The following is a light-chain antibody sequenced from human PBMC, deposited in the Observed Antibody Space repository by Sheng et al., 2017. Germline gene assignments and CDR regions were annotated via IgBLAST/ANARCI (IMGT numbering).Light chain of an antibody. CDR2: EVN. Sequence: QSALTQPPSASGSPGQSVTISCTGTSSDVGGYNYVSWYQQHPGKAPKLMIYEVNKRPSGVPDRFSGSKSGNTASLTVSGLQAEDEADYYCTSYAGSSTXVFGTGTKVTV. V-gene: IGLV2-8*01. CDR1: SSDVGGYNY. J-gene: IGLJ1*01. CDR3: TSYAGSSTXV.